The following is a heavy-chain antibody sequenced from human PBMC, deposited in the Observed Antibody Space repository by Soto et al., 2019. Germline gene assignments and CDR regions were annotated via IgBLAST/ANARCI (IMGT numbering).Heavy chain of an antibody. V-gene: IGHV3-66*01. Sequence: EVQLVESGGGLVQPGGSLRLSCAASGFTVGTHYMSWVRQAPGKGLEWVSVIYSGGSTYYADSVKGRFTISRDNSKNTLYLQMSSLRAEDTAVYYCAREPDGGFFDPWGQGTLVTVSS. J-gene: IGHJ5*02. CDR2: IYSGGST. CDR3: AREPDGGFFDP. D-gene: IGHD3-16*01. CDR1: GFTVGTHY.